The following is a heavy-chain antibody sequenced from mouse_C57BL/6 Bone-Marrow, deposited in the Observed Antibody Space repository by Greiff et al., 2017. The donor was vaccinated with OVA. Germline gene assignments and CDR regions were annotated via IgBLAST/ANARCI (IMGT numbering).Heavy chain of an antibody. CDR1: GFTFSDYG. V-gene: IGHV5-17*01. Sequence: EVQLVESGGGLVKPGGSLKLSCAASGFTFSDYGMHWVRQAPEKGLEWVAYISSGSSTIYYADTVKGRFTISRDNAKNTLFLQMTSLRSEYTAMYYCARGAVPYAMDYWGQGTSVTVSS. CDR3: ARGAVPYAMDY. J-gene: IGHJ4*01. CDR2: ISSGSSTI.